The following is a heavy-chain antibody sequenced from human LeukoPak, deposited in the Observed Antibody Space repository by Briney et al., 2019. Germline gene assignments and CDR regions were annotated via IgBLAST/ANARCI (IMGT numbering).Heavy chain of an antibody. CDR1: GFTFSDYW. J-gene: IGHJ4*02. CDR2: INSDGSNI. D-gene: IGHD3-10*01. V-gene: IGHV3-74*01. CDR3: AKSSGTGDY. Sequence: GGSLRLSCAASGFTFSDYWMHWVRQTPGKGLVWVSRINSDGSNINYADSVKGRFTISRDNAKNTLYLQMNSLRAEDTAVYYCAKSSGTGDYWGQGTLVTVSS.